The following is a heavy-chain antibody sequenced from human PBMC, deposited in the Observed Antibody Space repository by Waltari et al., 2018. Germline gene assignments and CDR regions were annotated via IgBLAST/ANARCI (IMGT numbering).Heavy chain of an antibody. V-gene: IGHV4-61*09. Sequence: QVQLQESGPGLVKPSQTLSLTCTVSGGSLRSGSYYWSWIRQPAGKGLEWIGYIYTSGSTNYNPSLKSRVTISVDTSKNQFSLKLSSVTAADTAVYYCARETTAYYGMDVWGQGTTVTVSS. J-gene: IGHJ6*02. D-gene: IGHD4-17*01. CDR1: GGSLRSGSYY. CDR2: IYTSGST. CDR3: ARETTAYYGMDV.